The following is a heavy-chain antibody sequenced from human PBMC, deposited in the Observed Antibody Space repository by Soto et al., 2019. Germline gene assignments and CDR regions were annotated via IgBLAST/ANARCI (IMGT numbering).Heavy chain of an antibody. J-gene: IGHJ4*02. V-gene: IGHV3-66*01. CDR3: ARDRSYSNYDGFDY. Sequence: GGSLRLSCAASGFTVSSNYMNWVRQAPGKGLEWVSVIYRDGRTYYADPVKGRFTISRDNSKNTLYLRMNSLRAEDTAVYYCARDRSYSNYDGFDYWGQGTLVTVSS. CDR2: IYRDGRT. CDR1: GFTVSSNY. D-gene: IGHD4-4*01.